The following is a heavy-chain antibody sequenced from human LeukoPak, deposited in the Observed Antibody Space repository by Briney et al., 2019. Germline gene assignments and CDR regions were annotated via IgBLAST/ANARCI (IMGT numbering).Heavy chain of an antibody. Sequence: GGSLRLSCAASGFTVSSKYMSWVRQAPGTGLEWVSVIYSGGSTYYADSVKGRFTISRDNSKNTLYLQMNSLRAEDTAVYYCARGIMGGLAFDYWGQGTLVTVSS. CDR2: IYSGGST. CDR1: GFTVSSKY. V-gene: IGHV3-53*01. D-gene: IGHD1-26*01. J-gene: IGHJ4*02. CDR3: ARGIMGGLAFDY.